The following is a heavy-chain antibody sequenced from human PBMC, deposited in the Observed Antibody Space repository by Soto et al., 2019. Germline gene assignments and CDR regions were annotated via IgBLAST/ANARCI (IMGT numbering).Heavy chain of an antibody. D-gene: IGHD5-18*01. CDR2: ISGSGGST. CDR3: AKGHRYSSTNVRFDY. V-gene: IGHV3-23*01. CDR1: GFTFSSYA. J-gene: IGHJ4*02. Sequence: EVQLLESGGGLVQPGGSLRLSCAASGFTFSSYAMSWVRQAPGKGLEWVSAISGSGGSTYYADSVKGRFTISRDNSKKTLYLQMNSQRAEDTAVYYCAKGHRYSSTNVRFDYWGQGAQVTVSS.